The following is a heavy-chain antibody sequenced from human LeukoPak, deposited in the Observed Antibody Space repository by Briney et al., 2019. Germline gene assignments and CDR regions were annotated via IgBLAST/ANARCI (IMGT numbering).Heavy chain of an antibody. Sequence: GRSLRLSCAASGFTFSSYGMHWVRQAPGKGLEWVAVIWYDGSNKYYADSVKGRFTISRDNSKNTLYLQMNSLRAEDTAVYYCARDLNYGSGSYYNLGYWGQGTLVTVSS. CDR1: GFTFSSYG. CDR3: ARDLNYGSGSYYNLGY. J-gene: IGHJ4*02. V-gene: IGHV3-33*01. CDR2: IWYDGSNK. D-gene: IGHD3-10*01.